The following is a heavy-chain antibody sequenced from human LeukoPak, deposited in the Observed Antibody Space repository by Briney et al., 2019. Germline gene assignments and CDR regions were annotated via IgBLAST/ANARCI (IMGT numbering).Heavy chain of an antibody. CDR2: ISYDGNNN. CDR1: AFSFSRYG. D-gene: IGHD1-1*01. Sequence: GRSLRLSCAASAFSFSRYGMHWVRQAPGKGLEWVAVISYDGNNNYYGDSVKGRFTISRDNSKNTLYLQMNSLRAEDAAVYYCATKLDNYFDYWGQGTLVAVSS. CDR3: ATKLDNYFDY. J-gene: IGHJ4*02. V-gene: IGHV3-30*03.